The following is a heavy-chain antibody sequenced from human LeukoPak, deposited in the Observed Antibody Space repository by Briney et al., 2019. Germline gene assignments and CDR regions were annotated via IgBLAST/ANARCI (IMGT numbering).Heavy chain of an antibody. J-gene: IGHJ4*02. CDR3: ASHYDSSGSSDY. D-gene: IGHD3-22*01. V-gene: IGHV1-69*04. CDR1: GGTFSSYA. CDR2: IIPILGIA. Sequence: SVKVSCKASGGTFSSYAISWVGKAPGQGLEWMGRIIPILGIANYALKFQGRVTITADKSTSTAYMELSSLRSEDTAVYYCASHYDSSGSSDYWGQGTLVTVSP.